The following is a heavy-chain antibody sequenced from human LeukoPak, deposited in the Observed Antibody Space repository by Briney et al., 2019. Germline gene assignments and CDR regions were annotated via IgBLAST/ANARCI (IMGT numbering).Heavy chain of an antibody. V-gene: IGHV4-31*03. CDR3: ARWRHYDSSGPSFDY. J-gene: IGHJ4*02. D-gene: IGHD3-22*01. CDR1: GGSISSGGYY. Sequence: SETLSLTCTVSGGSISSGGYYWSWIRQHPGTGLEWIGYIYYSGSTYYNPSLKSRVTISVDTSKNQFSLKLSSVTAADTAVYYCARWRHYDSSGPSFDYWGQGTLVTVSS. CDR2: IYYSGST.